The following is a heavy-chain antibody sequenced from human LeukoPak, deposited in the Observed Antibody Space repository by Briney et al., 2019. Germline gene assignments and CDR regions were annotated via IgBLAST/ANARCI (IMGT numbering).Heavy chain of an antibody. Sequence: SQTLSLTCAVSGGSISSGGYSWSWIRQPPGKGLEWIGYIYHSGSTYYNPSLKSRVTISVDRSKNQFSLKLRSVTAADTAVYYCARGEAYYYYGMDVWGQGTTVTVSS. CDR2: IYHSGST. J-gene: IGHJ6*02. CDR3: ARGEAYYYYGMDV. V-gene: IGHV4-30-2*01. CDR1: GGSISSGGYS.